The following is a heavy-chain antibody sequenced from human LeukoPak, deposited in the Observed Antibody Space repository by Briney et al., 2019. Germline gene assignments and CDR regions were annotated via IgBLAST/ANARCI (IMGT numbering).Heavy chain of an antibody. CDR1: GGSISSYY. CDR3: ARDLIAARPDAFAFDI. Sequence: SETLSLTCTVSGGSISSYYWSLLRQPPGKGLEWIGYIYYSGSTNYNPSLKSRVTISVDTSKNQFSLKLSSVTAADTAVYYCARDLIAARPDAFAFDIWGQGTMVTVSS. J-gene: IGHJ3*02. CDR2: IYYSGST. V-gene: IGHV4-59*01. D-gene: IGHD6-6*01.